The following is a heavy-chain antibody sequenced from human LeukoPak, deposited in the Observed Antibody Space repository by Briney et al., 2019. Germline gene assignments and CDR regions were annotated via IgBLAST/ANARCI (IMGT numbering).Heavy chain of an antibody. CDR3: ARGGYCSSTSCLSPFDY. CDR1: GFTFSSYW. V-gene: IGHV3-74*01. Sequence: PGGSLRLSCAASGFTFSSYWMHWVRHAPGEGLVWLLRINSDGSSTSYADSVKGRFTISRDNAKNTLYLQMTSLRAEDTAVYYCARGGYCSSTSCLSPFDYWGQGTLVTVSS. J-gene: IGHJ4*02. D-gene: IGHD2-2*01. CDR2: INSDGSST.